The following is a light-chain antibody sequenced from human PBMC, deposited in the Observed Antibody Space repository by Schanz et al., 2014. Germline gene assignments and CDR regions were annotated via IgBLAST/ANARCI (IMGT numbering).Light chain of an antibody. V-gene: IGLV2-14*03. CDR3: SSYATTNTLV. Sequence: QSALTQPASVSGSPGQSITISCTGTSSDVGGYNFVSWYQQHPGKAPKVIIYDVSNRPSGVSNRFSGSKSGNTASLTISGLQAEDEADYYCSSYATTNTLVFGGGTKLTVL. CDR1: SSDVGGYNF. J-gene: IGLJ2*01. CDR2: DVS.